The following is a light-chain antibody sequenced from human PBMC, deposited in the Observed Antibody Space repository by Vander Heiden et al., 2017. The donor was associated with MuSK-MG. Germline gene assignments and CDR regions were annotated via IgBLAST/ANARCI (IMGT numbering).Light chain of an antibody. CDR3: QHDKGYRT. Sequence: DIQMTQSPSTLSASVGDRVTINCRASQSINSWLTWYQQEPGIAAKPLIYKASTGESGVPQKFNCSRFGTELTLTSSIRQPHDFATYIGQHDKGYRTFGQGTKVEIK. CDR2: KAS. J-gene: IGKJ1*01. CDR1: QSINSW. V-gene: IGKV1-5*03.